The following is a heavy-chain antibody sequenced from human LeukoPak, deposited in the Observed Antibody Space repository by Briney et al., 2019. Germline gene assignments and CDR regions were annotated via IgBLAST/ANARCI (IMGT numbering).Heavy chain of an antibody. CDR2: ISGSGGST. Sequence: GGSLRLSCAASGFTFSSYAMSWVRQAPGKGLEWVSAISGSGGSTYYADSVKGRFTISRDNSKNTLYLQMNSLRAEDTAVYYCAKAPLEQWLVPTEEDCWGQGTLVTVSS. V-gene: IGHV3-23*01. J-gene: IGHJ4*02. CDR1: GFTFSSYA. D-gene: IGHD6-19*01. CDR3: AKAPLEQWLVPTEEDC.